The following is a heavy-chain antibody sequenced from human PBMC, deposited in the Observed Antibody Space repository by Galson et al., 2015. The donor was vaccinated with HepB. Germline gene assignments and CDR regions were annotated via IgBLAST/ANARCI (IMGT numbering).Heavy chain of an antibody. D-gene: IGHD3-9*01. Sequence: SVKVSCKASGYTFTGYYMHWVRQAPGQGLEWMGWINAGNGNTKYSQKFQGRVTITRDTSASTAYMELSSLRSEDTAVYYCARRYFDWLPFDYWGQGTLVTVSS. CDR3: ARRYFDWLPFDY. CDR1: GYTFTGYY. J-gene: IGHJ4*02. V-gene: IGHV1-3*01. CDR2: INAGNGNT.